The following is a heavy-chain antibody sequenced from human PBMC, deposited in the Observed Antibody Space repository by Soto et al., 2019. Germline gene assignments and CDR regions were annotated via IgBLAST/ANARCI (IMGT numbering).Heavy chain of an antibody. Sequence: GGSLRLSCAASGFTFSSYAMHWVRQAPGKGLEWVAVISYDGSNKYYADSVKGRFTISRDNSKNTLYLQMNSLRAEDTAVYYCARGGDCADYWGQGTLVTVSS. CDR1: GFTFSSYA. J-gene: IGHJ4*02. D-gene: IGHD2-21*01. V-gene: IGHV3-30-3*01. CDR3: ARGGDCADY. CDR2: ISYDGSNK.